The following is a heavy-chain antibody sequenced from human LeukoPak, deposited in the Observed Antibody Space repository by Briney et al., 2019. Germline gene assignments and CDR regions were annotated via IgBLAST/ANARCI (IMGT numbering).Heavy chain of an antibody. J-gene: IGHJ4*02. CDR2: ISSSSSYI. CDR1: GFTFSSYS. D-gene: IGHD2-21*02. CDR3: ARDSIPYCGGDCYPYFDY. V-gene: IGHV3-21*01. Sequence: PGGSLRLSCAASGFTFSSYSMNWVRQAPGKGLEWVSPISSSSSYIYYADSVKGRFTISRDNAKNSLYLQMNSLRAEDTAVYYCARDSIPYCGGDCYPYFDYWGQGTLVTVSS.